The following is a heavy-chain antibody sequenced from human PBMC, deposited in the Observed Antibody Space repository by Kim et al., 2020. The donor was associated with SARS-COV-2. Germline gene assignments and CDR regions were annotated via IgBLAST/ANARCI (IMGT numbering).Heavy chain of an antibody. Sequence: SETLSLTCTVSGGSISSYYWSWIRQPPGKGLEWIGYLYYSGSTNYNPSLKSRVTISVDTSKNQFSLKLSSVTAADTAVYYCAREPGGPHSPCYNYGMDVWGQGTTVTVSS. J-gene: IGHJ6*02. CDR1: GGSISSYY. D-gene: IGHD2-15*01. CDR3: AREPGGPHSPCYNYGMDV. CDR2: LYYSGST. V-gene: IGHV4-59*01.